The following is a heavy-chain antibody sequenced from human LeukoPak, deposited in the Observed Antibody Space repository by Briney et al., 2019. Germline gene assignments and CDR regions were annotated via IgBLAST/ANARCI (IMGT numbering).Heavy chain of an antibody. CDR1: GGSISSYY. J-gene: IGHJ4*02. D-gene: IGHD3-3*01. CDR3: ARGNPGWSGYWDFDY. CDR2: IYYSGST. V-gene: IGHV4-59*01. Sequence: PSETLSLTCTVSGGSISSYYWSWIRQPPGKGLEWIGYIYYSGSTNYNPSLKSRVTISVDTSKNQFSLKLSSVTAADTAVYYCARGNPGWSGYWDFDYWGQGTLVTVSS.